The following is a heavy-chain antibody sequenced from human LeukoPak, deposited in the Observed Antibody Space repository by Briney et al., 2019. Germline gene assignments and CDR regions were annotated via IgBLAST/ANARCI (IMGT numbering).Heavy chain of an antibody. V-gene: IGHV1-69*04. CDR3: ARVAGYSSSSNPLDY. J-gene: IGHJ4*02. Sequence: ASVKVSCKASGGTFSSYAISWVRQAPRQGLEWMGRIIPILGIANYAQKFQGRVTITADKSTSTAYMELSSLRSEDTAVYYCARVAGYSSSSNPLDYWGQGTLVTVSS. D-gene: IGHD6-6*01. CDR1: GGTFSSYA. CDR2: IIPILGIA.